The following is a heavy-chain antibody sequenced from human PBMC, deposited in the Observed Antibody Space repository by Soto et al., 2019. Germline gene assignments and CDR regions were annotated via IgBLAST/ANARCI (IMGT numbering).Heavy chain of an antibody. CDR2: ISGNGVDV. V-gene: IGHV3-64D*08. J-gene: IGHJ4*02. CDR1: GFTFSNHA. CDR3: VRDSSYTVTDAY. D-gene: IGHD4-17*01. Sequence: EVQLVESGGGLVQPGGSLRLSCSASGFTFSNHALHWVRQAPGKRLEYVSGISGNGVDVDYAASVNSRFTISRDNSKNTLYLHMTILTTEDTAIYYSVRDSSYTVTDAYWGQGTLVTVSS.